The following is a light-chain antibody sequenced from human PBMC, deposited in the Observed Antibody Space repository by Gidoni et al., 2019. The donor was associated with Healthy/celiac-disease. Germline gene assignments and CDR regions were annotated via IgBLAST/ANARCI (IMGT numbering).Light chain of an antibody. CDR2: KAS. V-gene: IGKV1-5*03. J-gene: IGKJ2*01. CDR3: QQYNSSMYT. CDR1: RSISSW. Sequence: DIQMTQSPSTLSASVGDRVTITCRASRSISSWLAWYQQKPGKAPKLLIYKASSLESGVPSRFSGSGSGTEFTLTISSLQPDDFATYYCQQYNSSMYTFGQGTKLEIK.